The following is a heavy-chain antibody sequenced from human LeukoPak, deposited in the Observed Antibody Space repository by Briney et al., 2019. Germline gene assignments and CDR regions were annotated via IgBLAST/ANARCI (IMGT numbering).Heavy chain of an antibody. D-gene: IGHD2-2*01. CDR2: IGTDGETS. J-gene: IGHJ4*02. CDR1: GFTFSGYT. Sequence: GGSLRLSCATSGFTFSGYTMNWVRQAPGKGLECVSAIGTDGETSVYADSVRGRFTISRDNAKNSLSLQMNSLRDDDSAVYYCARGGTPALGTRHFDYWGQGTLVTVSS. V-gene: IGHV3-48*02. CDR3: ARGGTPALGTRHFDY.